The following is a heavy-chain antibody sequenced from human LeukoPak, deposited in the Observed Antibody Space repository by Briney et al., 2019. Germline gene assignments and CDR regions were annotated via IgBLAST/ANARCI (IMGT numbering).Heavy chain of an antibody. CDR2: ISGSGGST. CDR3: AKDRWGNWNDYYFDY. Sequence: GGSLRLSCAASRFTFSSYSMNWVRQAPGKGLEWVSAISGSGGSTYYADSVKGRFTISRDNSKNTLYLQMNSLRAEDTAVYYCAKDRWGNWNDYYFDYWGQGTLVTVSS. CDR1: RFTFSSYS. J-gene: IGHJ4*02. D-gene: IGHD1-1*01. V-gene: IGHV3-23*01.